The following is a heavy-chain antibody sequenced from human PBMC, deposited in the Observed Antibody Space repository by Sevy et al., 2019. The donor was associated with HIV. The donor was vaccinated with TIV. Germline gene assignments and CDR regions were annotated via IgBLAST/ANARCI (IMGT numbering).Heavy chain of an antibody. D-gene: IGHD3-10*01. J-gene: IGHJ4*02. Sequence: ASVKVSCKASGGTFSSYAISWVRQAPGQGLEWMGGIIRIFGTANYAQKFQGRVTITADESTSTAYMELSSLRSEDTAVSYCARVGPYGSGSYDYWCQGTLVTVSS. CDR1: GGTFSSYA. CDR2: IIRIFGTA. V-gene: IGHV1-69*13. CDR3: ARVGPYGSGSYDY.